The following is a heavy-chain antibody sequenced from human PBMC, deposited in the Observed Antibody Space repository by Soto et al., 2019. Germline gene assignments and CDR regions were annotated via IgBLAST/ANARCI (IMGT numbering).Heavy chain of an antibody. J-gene: IGHJ4*02. CDR1: GFTFSSYA. V-gene: IGHV3-23*01. CDR2: ISGSGGST. CDR3: AKDMGTHTTGTTSYYFDY. D-gene: IGHD1-1*01. Sequence: PGGSLRLSCAASGFTFSSYAMSWVRQAPGKGLEWVSAISGSGGSTYYADSVKGRFTISRDNSKNTLYLQMNSLRAEDTAVYYCAKDMGTHTTGTTSYYFDYWGQGTLVTVSS.